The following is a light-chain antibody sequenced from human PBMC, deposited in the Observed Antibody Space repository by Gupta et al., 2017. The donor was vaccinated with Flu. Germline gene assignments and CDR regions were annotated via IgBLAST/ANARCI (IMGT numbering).Light chain of an antibody. CDR2: GAS. Sequence: DIVLTHSPATLSLSPGERATLSCRASHSVNSCLAWYQQKLGQAPRLLIFGASNRATGIPARFSGSRSETDFTLNINSLEPEDVAVYYCKQGANWPLTFGGGTKVEIK. V-gene: IGKV3-11*01. CDR3: KQGANWPLT. CDR1: HSVNSC. J-gene: IGKJ4*01.